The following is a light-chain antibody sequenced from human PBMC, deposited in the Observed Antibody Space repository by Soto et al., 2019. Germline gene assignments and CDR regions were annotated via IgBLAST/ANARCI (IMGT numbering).Light chain of an antibody. V-gene: IGKV3-15*01. Sequence: EIVMTQSPATLSVSPGERATLSCRASQSVSSNLAWYQQRPGQAPRLLIYDTSTRATGIPARFSGSGSGTEFTLTISRRQSEDSALYYCKQYDNWPPITFGQGTRLEIK. CDR2: DTS. J-gene: IGKJ5*01. CDR1: QSVSSN. CDR3: KQYDNWPPIT.